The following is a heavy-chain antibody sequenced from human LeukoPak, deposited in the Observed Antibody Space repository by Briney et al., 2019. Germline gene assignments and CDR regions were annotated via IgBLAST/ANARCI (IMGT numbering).Heavy chain of an antibody. V-gene: IGHV4-39*07. J-gene: IGHJ5*02. CDR3: AREGDYYGSGSYYPHWFDP. CDR2: IYYSGST. CDR1: GGSISSSSYY. Sequence: SETLSLTCTVSGGSISSSSYYWGWIRQPPGKGLEWIGSIYYSGSTYYNPSLKSRVTISVDTSKNQFSLKLSSVTAADTAVYYCAREGDYYGSGSYYPHWFDPWGQGTLVTVSS. D-gene: IGHD3-10*01.